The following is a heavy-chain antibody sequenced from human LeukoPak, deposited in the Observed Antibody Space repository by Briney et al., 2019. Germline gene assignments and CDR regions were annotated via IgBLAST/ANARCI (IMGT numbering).Heavy chain of an antibody. V-gene: IGHV3-7*01. CDR3: ARDYCSSTSCHDVFDI. CDR1: GFTFSSYW. J-gene: IGHJ3*02. Sequence: GGSLRLSCAASGFTFSSYWMSWVRQTPGKGLEWVANIRQDGSDKYYVDSVKGRFTISRDNAKNSLYLQMSSLRAEDTAVYYCARDYCSSTSCHDVFDIWGQGTMVTVSS. D-gene: IGHD2-2*01. CDR2: IRQDGSDK.